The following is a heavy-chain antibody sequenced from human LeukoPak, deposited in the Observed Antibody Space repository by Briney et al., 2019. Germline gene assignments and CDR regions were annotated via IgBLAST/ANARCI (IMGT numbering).Heavy chain of an antibody. CDR1: GASIGGYY. D-gene: IGHD2-8*01. CDR3: ARQVAASSTYGVCSARYYFDY. V-gene: IGHV4-4*09. Sequence: PSETLSLACTVSGASIGGYYWTGIRHPPGKGREWIGNTDTSGSTSYNPTLKSRLTISIDTSRNQFSLNLSSVTAADTAVYYCARQVAASSTYGVCSARYYFDYWGQGTLVTVSS. CDR2: TDTSGST. J-gene: IGHJ4*02.